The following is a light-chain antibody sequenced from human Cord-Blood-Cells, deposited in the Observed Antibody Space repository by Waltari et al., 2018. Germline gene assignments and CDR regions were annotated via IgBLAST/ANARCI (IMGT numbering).Light chain of an antibody. CDR2: EGS. CDR3: CSYAGSSTFV. Sequence: QSALTPPAPVSGSPGPSITIPCTGTSNDVGSYNLVLLYQQHPGKAPKLMIYEGSKRPSGVSNRFSGSKSGNTASLTISGLQAEDEADYYCCSYAGSSTFVFGTGTKVTVL. J-gene: IGLJ1*01. V-gene: IGLV2-23*03. CDR1: SNDVGSYNL.